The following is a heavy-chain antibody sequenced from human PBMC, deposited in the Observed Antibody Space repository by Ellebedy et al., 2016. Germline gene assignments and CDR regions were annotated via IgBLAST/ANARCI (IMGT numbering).Heavy chain of an antibody. J-gene: IGHJ5*02. Sequence: SQTLSLTCXVYGGSFSVYYWIWIRQPPGKGFECIGEINHSGSSNHNPSLKSRVTMSVDMSQNQFSLKMTSVTAADTAVYYCAILVVISPSWGQNWFDPWGQGTLVTVSS. CDR1: GGSFSVYY. V-gene: IGHV4-34*01. D-gene: IGHD3-22*01. CDR3: AILVVISPSWGQNWFDP. CDR2: INHSGSS.